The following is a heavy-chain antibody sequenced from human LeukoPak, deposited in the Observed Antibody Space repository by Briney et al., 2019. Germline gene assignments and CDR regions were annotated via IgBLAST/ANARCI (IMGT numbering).Heavy chain of an antibody. CDR2: INPNSGGT. Sequence: ASVKVSCKASGYTFTGYYMHWVRQAPGQGLEWMGWINPNSGGTNYAQKFQGRVTMTRDTSISTAYMELSRLTFDDTAVYYCARDLDTVVVPATMMDDGFDIWGQGTMVTVSS. CDR3: ARDLDTVVVPATMMDDGFDI. J-gene: IGHJ3*02. V-gene: IGHV1-2*02. D-gene: IGHD2-2*01. CDR1: GYTFTGYY.